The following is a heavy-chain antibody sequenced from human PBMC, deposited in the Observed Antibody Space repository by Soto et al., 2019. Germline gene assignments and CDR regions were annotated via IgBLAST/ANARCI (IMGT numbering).Heavy chain of an antibody. J-gene: IGHJ4*02. CDR1: GYSFAGHW. CDR3: ARQIYDSDTGPNFQYYFDS. D-gene: IGHD3-22*01. V-gene: IGHV5-10-1*01. CDR2: IDPSDSQT. Sequence: PGESLKISCKGSGYSFAGHWITWVRQKPGKGLEWMGRIDPSDSQTYYSPSFRGHVTIPVTKSITTVFLQWSSLRASDTAMYYCARQIYDSDTGPNFQYYFDSWGQGTPVTVSS.